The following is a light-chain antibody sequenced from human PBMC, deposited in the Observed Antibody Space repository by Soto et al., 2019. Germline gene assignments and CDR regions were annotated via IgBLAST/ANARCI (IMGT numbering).Light chain of an antibody. CDR2: DTS. CDR1: QNITTY. J-gene: IGKJ1*01. Sequence: EIVLTQSPATLSLSPGERATLSCRASQNITTYLAWYQQKPGQAPRLLIYDTSNRAPGIPVRFSGSGSGTDFTLTISSLEPEDFAVYYCQQRSNWPRTFGQGTKVEIK. CDR3: QQRSNWPRT. V-gene: IGKV3-11*01.